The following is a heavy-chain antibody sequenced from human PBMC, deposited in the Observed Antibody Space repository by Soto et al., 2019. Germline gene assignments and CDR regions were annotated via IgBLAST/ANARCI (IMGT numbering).Heavy chain of an antibody. CDR2: IYWDDDK. D-gene: IGHD2-15*01. J-gene: IGHJ6*02. CDR1: VFSLSTSGVG. Sequence: QITLKESGPTLVKPTQTLTLTCTFSVFSLSTSGVGVAGIRQPPGKALDWLALIYWDDDKRYRPSLESRLTNTKDTSKNQVVLTMTNMDSVDTATYYCAYLPCSGGSCYSFYFSGMDVWGQGTTVTVSS. V-gene: IGHV2-5*02. CDR3: AYLPCSGGSCYSFYFSGMDV.